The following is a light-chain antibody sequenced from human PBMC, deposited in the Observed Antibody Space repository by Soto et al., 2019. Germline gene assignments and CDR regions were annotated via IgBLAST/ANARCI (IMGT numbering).Light chain of an antibody. CDR1: QGISSH. CDR3: LQLKSYPLT. CDR2: AAS. Sequence: IQLTQSPSSLSASVGDRVTITCRASQGISSHLAWYQQKPGKAPKLLIYAASTLQSGVPSRFSGSGSGTDFTLTINTLQPEDFAAYYCLQLKSYPLTLGPGTKVDIK. J-gene: IGKJ3*01. V-gene: IGKV1-9*01.